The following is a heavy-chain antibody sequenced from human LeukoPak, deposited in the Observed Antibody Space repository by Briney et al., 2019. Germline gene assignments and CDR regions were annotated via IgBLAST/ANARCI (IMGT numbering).Heavy chain of an antibody. J-gene: IGHJ5*02. V-gene: IGHV3-48*01. CDR3: ARDLRYYDSSGYHNWFDP. CDR2: ISSSSSTI. D-gene: IGHD3-22*01. Sequence: PGGSLRLSCAASGFTFSTYSMNWVRQAPGKGLEWVSYISSSSSTIYYADSVKGRFTISRDNSKNTLYLQMNSLRAEDTAVYYCARDLRYYDSSGYHNWFDPWGQGTLVTVSS. CDR1: GFTFSTYS.